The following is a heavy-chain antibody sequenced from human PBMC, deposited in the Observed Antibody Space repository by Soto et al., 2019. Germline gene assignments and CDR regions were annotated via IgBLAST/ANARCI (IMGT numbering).Heavy chain of an antibody. J-gene: IGHJ4*02. Sequence: SETLSLTCAVYGGSFSGYYWSWIRQPPGKGLEWIGEINHSGSTNYNPSPKSRVTISVDTSKNQFSLKLSSVTAADTAVYYCARGAPYYYGSGSYYNLSRNFDYWGQGTLVTVSS. CDR1: GGSFSGYY. V-gene: IGHV4-34*01. CDR2: INHSGST. D-gene: IGHD3-10*01. CDR3: ARGAPYYYGSGSYYNLSRNFDY.